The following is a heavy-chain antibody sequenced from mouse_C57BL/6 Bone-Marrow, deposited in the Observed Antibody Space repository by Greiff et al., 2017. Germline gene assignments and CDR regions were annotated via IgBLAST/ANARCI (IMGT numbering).Heavy chain of an antibody. J-gene: IGHJ3*01. CDR3: ATTKFAY. CDR1: GFSLTSYG. Sequence: QVQLKESGPGLVQPSQSLSITCTVSGFSLTSYGVHWVRQSPGKGLEWLGVIWSGGSTDYNAAFISRLSISKDNSKSQVFFKMNSLKADDTAIYYCATTKFAYWGQGTLVTVSA. CDR2: IWSGGST. D-gene: IGHD1-1*01. V-gene: IGHV2-2*01.